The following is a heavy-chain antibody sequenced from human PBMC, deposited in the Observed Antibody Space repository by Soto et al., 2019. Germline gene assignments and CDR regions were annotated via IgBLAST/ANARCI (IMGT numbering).Heavy chain of an antibody. Sequence: QVQLVQSGAEVKKPGASVKVSCKASGYTFTSYAMHWVRQAPGQRLEWMGWINAGNGNTKYSQKFQGRVTITRDTSASTAYMELSSLRSDDTDVYYCARGPLLWGDVWGQGTTVTVSS. CDR1: GYTFTSYA. CDR2: INAGNGNT. V-gene: IGHV1-3*01. CDR3: ARGPLLWGDV. J-gene: IGHJ6*02. D-gene: IGHD3-10*01.